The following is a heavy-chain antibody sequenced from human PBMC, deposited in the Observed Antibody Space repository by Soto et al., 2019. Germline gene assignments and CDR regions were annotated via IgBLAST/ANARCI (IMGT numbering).Heavy chain of an antibody. CDR1: GGSISSGGYS. Sequence: QLQLQESGSGLVKPSQTLSLTCAVSGGSISSGGYSWSWIRQPPGKGLEWIGYIYHSGSTYYNPSLKSRVTISVDRSKNQFSLKLSSVTAADTAVYYCARAKNYYASSGEFDPWGQGTLVTVSS. V-gene: IGHV4-30-2*01. CDR2: IYHSGST. CDR3: ARAKNYYASSGEFDP. D-gene: IGHD3-22*01. J-gene: IGHJ5*02.